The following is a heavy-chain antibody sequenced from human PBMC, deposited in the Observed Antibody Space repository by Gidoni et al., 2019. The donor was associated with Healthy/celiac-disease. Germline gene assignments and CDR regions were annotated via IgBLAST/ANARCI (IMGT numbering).Heavy chain of an antibody. CDR2: ISWNSGSI. J-gene: IGHJ4*02. CDR1: GFTFDDYA. V-gene: IGHV3-9*01. Sequence: EVQLVASGGGLVQPGRSLRLSCAASGFTFDDYAMHWVRQAPGKGLEWVSGISWNSGSIGYADSVKGRFTISRDNAKNSLYLQMNSLRAEDTALYYCAKGSTPTRGSFDYWGQGTLVTVSS. D-gene: IGHD5-12*01. CDR3: AKGSTPTRGSFDY.